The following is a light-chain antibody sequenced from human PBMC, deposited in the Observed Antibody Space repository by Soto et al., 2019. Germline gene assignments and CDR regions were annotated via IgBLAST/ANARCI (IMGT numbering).Light chain of an antibody. J-gene: IGLJ1*01. V-gene: IGLV2-23*01. CDR3: CSYAGSSTYV. CDR2: EGS. Sequence: QSVLTQPASVSGSPGQSITISCTGTSSDVGSYIFVSWFQQHPGKAPKLMIYEGSKRPSGVSNRFSGSKSGNTASLTIFGLQAEDEADYYCCSYAGSSTYVFGTGTKVTVL. CDR1: SSDVGSYIF.